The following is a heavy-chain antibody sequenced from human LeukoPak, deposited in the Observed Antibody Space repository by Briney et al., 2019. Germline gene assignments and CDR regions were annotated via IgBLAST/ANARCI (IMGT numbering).Heavy chain of an antibody. CDR3: AKDASVGEQWLGWFDP. J-gene: IGHJ5*02. V-gene: IGHV3-48*01. CDR2: ISSSSSTI. CDR1: GFTFSSYS. D-gene: IGHD6-19*01. Sequence: PGGSLRLSCAASGFTFSSYSMNWVRQAPGKGLEWVSYISSSSSTIYYADSVKGRFTISRDNSKNTLYLQMNSLRAEDTAVYYCAKDASVGEQWLGWFDPWGQGTLVTVSS.